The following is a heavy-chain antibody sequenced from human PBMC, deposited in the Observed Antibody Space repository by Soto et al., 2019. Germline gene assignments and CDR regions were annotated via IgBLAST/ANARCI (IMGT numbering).Heavy chain of an antibody. Sequence: QVQLQQWGAGLLKPSETLSLTCAVYGGSFSGYYWSWIRQPPGKGLQWIGEINHSGSNNYNPYLKSRVTISVDTAKNQFSLKLSSVTAADTAVYYCARTGGDHYDAQDYWGQGTLVTVSS. J-gene: IGHJ4*02. CDR3: ARTGGDHYDAQDY. D-gene: IGHD3-22*01. V-gene: IGHV4-34*01. CDR2: INHSGSN. CDR1: GGSFSGYY.